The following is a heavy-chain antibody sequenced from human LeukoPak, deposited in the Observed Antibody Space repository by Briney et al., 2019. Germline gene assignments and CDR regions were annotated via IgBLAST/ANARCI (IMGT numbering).Heavy chain of an antibody. V-gene: IGHV3-30*02. Sequence: PGGSLRLSCAASGFTFSSYGMHWVRQAPGKGLEWVAFIRYDGSNKYYADSVKGRFTISRDNSKNTLYLQMNSLRAEDTAVYYCAKDASIVGATLDYWGQGTLVTVSS. CDR2: IRYDGSNK. CDR1: GFTFSSYG. CDR3: AKDASIVGATLDY. D-gene: IGHD1-26*01. J-gene: IGHJ4*02.